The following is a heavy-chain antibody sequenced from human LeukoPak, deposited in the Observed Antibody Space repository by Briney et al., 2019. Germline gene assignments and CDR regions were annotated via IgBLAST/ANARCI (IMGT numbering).Heavy chain of an antibody. CDR3: ASETGCSSTSCYLDY. V-gene: IGHV4-34*01. Sequence: SETLSLTCAVYGGSFSGYYWSWIRQPPGKGLEWIGEINHSGSTNYNPSLKSRVTISVDTSKNQFSLKLSSVTAADTAVYYCASETGCSSTSCYLDYWGQGTLVTVPS. D-gene: IGHD2-2*01. J-gene: IGHJ4*02. CDR2: INHSGST. CDR1: GGSFSGYY.